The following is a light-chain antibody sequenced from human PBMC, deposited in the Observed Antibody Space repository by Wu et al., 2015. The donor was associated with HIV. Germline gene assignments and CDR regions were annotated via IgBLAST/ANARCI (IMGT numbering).Light chain of an antibody. V-gene: IGKV3-20*01. CDR3: QQYNNWPRT. CDR1: QIVDSSF. J-gene: IGKJ1*01. Sequence: EIVLTQSPGTLSLSPGERVVLSCRASQIVDSSFLTWYQQKPGQAPRLLIYGTSNRATGIPDRFSGSGSGTDFTLTIDSMQSEDFVVYYCQQYNNWPRTFGQGTKVELK. CDR2: GTS.